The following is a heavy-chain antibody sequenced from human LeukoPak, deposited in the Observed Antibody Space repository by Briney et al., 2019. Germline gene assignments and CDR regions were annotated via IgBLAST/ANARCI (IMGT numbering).Heavy chain of an antibody. Sequence: ASVKVSCEASGYTFTGYYIHWMRHAPRQGLEWMVWISAYNGNTNYAQKLQSRVTMTTDTSTSTAYMVLRTVRSDETALYNCARDSSYYYGTGSYWTWGGLLVWGQGTLVTVSS. J-gene: IGHJ4*02. D-gene: IGHD3-10*01. V-gene: IGHV1-18*04. CDR2: ISAYNGNT. CDR3: ARDSSYYYGTGSYWTWGGLLV. CDR1: GYTFTGYY.